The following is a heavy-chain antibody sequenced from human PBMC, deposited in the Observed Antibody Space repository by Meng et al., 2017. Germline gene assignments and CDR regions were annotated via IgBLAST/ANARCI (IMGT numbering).Heavy chain of an antibody. Sequence: GSLRLSCTVSGGSISSSSYYWGWIRQPPGKGLEWIGSIYYSGSTYYNPSLKSRVTISVDTSKNQFSLKLSSVTAADTAVYYCARVRSTSWPSPPNYFDYWGHGTLVTVSS. V-gene: IGHV4-39*07. J-gene: IGHJ4*01. CDR2: IYYSGST. CDR1: GGSISSSSYY. D-gene: IGHD2-2*01. CDR3: ARVRSTSWPSPPNYFDY.